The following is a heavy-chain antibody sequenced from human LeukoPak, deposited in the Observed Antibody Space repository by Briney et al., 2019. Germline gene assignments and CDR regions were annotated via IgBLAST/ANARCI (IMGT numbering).Heavy chain of an antibody. CDR1: VGTSSSYA. J-gene: IGHJ3*02. Sequence: SVKVFCKTYVGTSSSYAISWGRQTPGERLLWMGEIIPLVGTANDAQKFQGGETITAEKSMSTAYMALSSQRSEDTVVYYCARSYYCGSGSHDAFDIWGQQTMVTVAS. CDR2: IIPLVGTA. D-gene: IGHD3-10*01. V-gene: IGHV1-69*06. CDR3: ARSYYCGSGSHDAFDI.